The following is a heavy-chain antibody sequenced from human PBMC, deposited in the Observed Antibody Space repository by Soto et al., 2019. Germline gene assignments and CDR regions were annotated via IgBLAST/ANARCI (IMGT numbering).Heavy chain of an antibody. CDR1: GGTFSSYA. Sequence: SVKVSCKASGGTFSSYAISWVRQAPGQGLEWMGGIIPIFGTANYAQKFQGRVTITADESTSTAYMELSSLRSEDTAVYYCARDEGRAGSSWHGNYYSYGMDVWGQGTTVTVSS. CDR3: ARDEGRAGSSWHGNYYSYGMDV. J-gene: IGHJ6*02. CDR2: IIPIFGTA. V-gene: IGHV1-69*13. D-gene: IGHD6-13*01.